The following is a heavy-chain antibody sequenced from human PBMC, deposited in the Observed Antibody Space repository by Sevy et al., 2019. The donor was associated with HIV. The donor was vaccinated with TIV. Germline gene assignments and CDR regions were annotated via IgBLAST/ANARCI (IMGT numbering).Heavy chain of an antibody. V-gene: IGHV3-23*01. CDR1: GFTFSSYA. CDR2: ISGSGYLT. D-gene: IGHD3-22*01. Sequence: GGSLRLSCAASGFTFSSYAMSWVRQAPGKGLEWVSAISGSGYLTYYTDSVKGRFTISRDNSKNTLYLQMNSLRAEDXXXXXXXXXXXXXXXXSSGLFDYWGQGTLVTVSS. CDR3: XXXXXXXXXXSSGLFDY. J-gene: IGHJ4*02.